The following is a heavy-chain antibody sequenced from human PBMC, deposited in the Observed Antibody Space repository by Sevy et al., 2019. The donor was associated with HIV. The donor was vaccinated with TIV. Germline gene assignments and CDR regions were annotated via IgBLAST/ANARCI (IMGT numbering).Heavy chain of an antibody. CDR2: LKNKARGGTL. V-gene: IGHV3-49*04. J-gene: IGHJ4*01. Sequence: GGSLRLSCTASGFSFGDYAMNWVRQAPGKGLEWVAFLKNKARGGTLDHAASVKGRFTISRDDSKSIVYLQMNDLRTEDTGVYYCTRTKGAQSIFDYWGHGALVTVSS. CDR1: GFSFGDYA. CDR3: TRTKGAQSIFDY. D-gene: IGHD1-26*01.